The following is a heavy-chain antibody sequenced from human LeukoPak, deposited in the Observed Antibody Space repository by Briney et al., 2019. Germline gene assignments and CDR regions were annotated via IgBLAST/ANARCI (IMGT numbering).Heavy chain of an antibody. CDR1: GFTFSSYA. V-gene: IGHV3-23*01. CDR3: GSDPNGDYVGALGY. Sequence: GGSLRLSCVDSGFTFSSYALAWVRQAPGKGLEWVAAVTGRGAGTHYAESVKGRFTISRDNSRNTMYLQMNSLRAEDTAIYFCGSDPNGDYVGALGYWGRGTLVTVSS. D-gene: IGHD2-8*01. J-gene: IGHJ4*01. CDR2: VTGRGAGT.